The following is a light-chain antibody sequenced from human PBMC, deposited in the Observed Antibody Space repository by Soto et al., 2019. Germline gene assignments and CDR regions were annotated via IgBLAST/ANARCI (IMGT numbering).Light chain of an antibody. Sequence: EIAMTQSPATLSVSPGERATLSCRASQSVNTNFAWYQQKPGQAPRLLIYGASTRATGIPARFSGSGSGTDFTLTISRLEPEDFAVYYCQQRSKWRTFGQGTNVDIK. J-gene: IGKJ1*01. CDR1: QSVNTN. CDR2: GAS. CDR3: QQRSKWRT. V-gene: IGKV3-15*01.